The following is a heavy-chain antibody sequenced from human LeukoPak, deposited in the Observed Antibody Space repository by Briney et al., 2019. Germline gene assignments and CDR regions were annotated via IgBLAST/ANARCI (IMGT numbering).Heavy chain of an antibody. CDR1: GFTFSNYG. Sequence: GGSLRLSCAASGFTFSNYGMHWVRQAPGKGLEWVSRMNSDGSSSSYADSVKGRFTISRDNAKSTLYLQMNSLRAEDTAVYYCARGGDGSNIYWYFDLWGRGTLVTVSS. J-gene: IGHJ2*01. D-gene: IGHD5-24*01. CDR2: MNSDGSSS. CDR3: ARGGDGSNIYWYFDL. V-gene: IGHV3-74*01.